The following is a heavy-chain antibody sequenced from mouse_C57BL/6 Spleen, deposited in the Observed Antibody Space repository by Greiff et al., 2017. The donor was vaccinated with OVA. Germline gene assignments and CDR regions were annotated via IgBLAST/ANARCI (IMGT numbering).Heavy chain of an antibody. V-gene: IGHV5-17*01. CDR3: ARPNYYYAMDY. CDR1: GFTFSDYG. D-gene: IGHD1-1*01. CDR2: ISSGSSTI. Sequence: VQLKESGGGLVKPGGSLKLSCAASGFTFSDYGMHWVRQAPEKGLEWVAYISSGSSTIYYADTVKGRFTISRDNAKNTLFLQMTSLRSEDTAMYYCARPNYYYAMDYWGQGTSVTVSS. J-gene: IGHJ4*01.